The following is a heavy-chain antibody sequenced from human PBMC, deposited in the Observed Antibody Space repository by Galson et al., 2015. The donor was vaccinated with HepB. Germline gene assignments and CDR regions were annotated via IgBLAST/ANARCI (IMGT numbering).Heavy chain of an antibody. V-gene: IGHV1-18*01. CDR1: GHTFSNYG. D-gene: IGHD5-12*01. CDR3: ATVRGYDSHYSPH. Sequence: QSGAEVKKPGASVRVSCKASGHTFSNYGLTWVRQAPGQGLEWMGWISTKNGNTNYAQKLQDRVTLTTDSSTSTAYMELRSLGSDDTAVYFCATVRGYDSHYSPHWGQGTLVIVSS. J-gene: IGHJ1*01. CDR2: ISTKNGNT.